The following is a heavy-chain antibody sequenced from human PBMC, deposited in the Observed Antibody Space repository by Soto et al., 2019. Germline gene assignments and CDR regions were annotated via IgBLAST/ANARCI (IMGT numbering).Heavy chain of an antibody. CDR2: INYSGGST. J-gene: IGHJ3*01. CDR3: AKSVAVAARVAFAL. Sequence: EEQLLESGGGLVQPGGSLRLSCAASGFTFSNYAMSWVRQTPGKGLEWVSGINYSGGSTDYADFVKGRFIISRDNSKNTLSLQMNSLRAEDTALYYCAKSVAVAARVAFALWGQGTMVTVSS. D-gene: IGHD6-19*01. V-gene: IGHV3-23*01. CDR1: GFTFSNYA.